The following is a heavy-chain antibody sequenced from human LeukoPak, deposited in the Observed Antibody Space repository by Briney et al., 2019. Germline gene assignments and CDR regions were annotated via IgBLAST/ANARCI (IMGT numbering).Heavy chain of an antibody. J-gene: IGHJ4*02. CDR1: GYSFTSYW. V-gene: IGHV5-51*01. CDR2: IYPGDSDT. D-gene: IGHD3-10*01. Sequence: GESLKISCKGSGYSFTSYWIGWVRQMPGKGLEWRGIIYPGDSDTRYSPSFQGQVTISADKYISTAYLQWSSLKASDTAMYYCERRDMVRGPRGFDYWGQGTLVTVSS. CDR3: ERRDMVRGPRGFDY.